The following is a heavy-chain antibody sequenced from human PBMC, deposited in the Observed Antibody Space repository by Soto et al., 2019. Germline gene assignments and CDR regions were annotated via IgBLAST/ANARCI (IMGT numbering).Heavy chain of an antibody. V-gene: IGHV3-13*01. D-gene: IGHD3-16*02. Sequence: PGGSLRLSXAASGFTFSSYDMHWVRQATGKGLEWVSAIGTAGDTYYPGSVKGRFTISRENAKNSLYLQMNSLRAEDTAVYYCARAPASGLSYYFDYWGQGTLVTVSS. CDR3: ARAPASGLSYYFDY. CDR1: GFTFSSYD. CDR2: IGTAGDT. J-gene: IGHJ4*02.